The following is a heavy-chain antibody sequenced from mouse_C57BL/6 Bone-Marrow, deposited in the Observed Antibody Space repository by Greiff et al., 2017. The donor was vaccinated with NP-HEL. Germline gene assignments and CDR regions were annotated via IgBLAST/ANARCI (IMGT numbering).Heavy chain of an antibody. CDR2: LYHSDSET. CDR3: ARSAYYYGSSPHYYAMDY. D-gene: IGHD1-1*01. V-gene: IGHV1-61*01. Sequence: VQLQQPGAELFRPGSSVKLSCKASGYTFTSYWMDWVKQRPGQGLQWLGNLYHSDSETHYNQKFKDKATLTVDKSSSTAYMQLSSLTSEDSAVYYCARSAYYYGSSPHYYAMDYWGQGTSVTVSS. CDR1: GYTFTSYW. J-gene: IGHJ4*01.